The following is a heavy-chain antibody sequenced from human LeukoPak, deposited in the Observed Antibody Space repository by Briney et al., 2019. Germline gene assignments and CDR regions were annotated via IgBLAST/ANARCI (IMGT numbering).Heavy chain of an antibody. V-gene: IGHV4-4*07. CDR2: ISSTGST. J-gene: IGHJ3*02. Sequence: PSETLSLTCTVSGGSISGYYWSWIRQPAGKGLEYLGRISSTGSTNYNPSLRSRVTISVGTSKNQFSLKLSSVTAADTAVYYCATGSYGAFDIWGQGTMVTVSS. CDR3: ATGSYGAFDI. CDR1: GGSISGYY. D-gene: IGHD1-26*01.